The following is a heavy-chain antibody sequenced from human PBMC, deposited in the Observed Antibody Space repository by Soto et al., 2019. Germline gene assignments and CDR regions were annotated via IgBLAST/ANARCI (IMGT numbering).Heavy chain of an antibody. CDR1: GFTFSNSE. V-gene: IGHV3-48*03. CDR2: ISTTGSIT. CDR3: ARGTGTTSLFLDS. J-gene: IGHJ4*02. Sequence: EVQLMESGGGLVEPGGSLRLSCATSGFTFSNSEMNWVRQDPGKGLEWVSYISTTGSITYYADSVRGRFTVSRDSAKNSLFLRMNSLRVEDTATYYCARGTGTTSLFLDSWGQGTLVTVSS. D-gene: IGHD1-7*01.